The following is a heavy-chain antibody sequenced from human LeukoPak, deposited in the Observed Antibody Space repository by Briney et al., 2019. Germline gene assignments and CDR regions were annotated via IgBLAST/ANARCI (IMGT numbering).Heavy chain of an antibody. CDR1: GGSISSSSYY. J-gene: IGHJ4*02. CDR3: ARHLYYYDRNGNFADY. V-gene: IGHV4-39*01. Sequence: SETLSLTCTVSGGSISSSSYYWGWIRQPPGKGLEWIGSVYYSGSTYYNPSLKSRVTISVDTSKNQFSLKLYSVTDADTAVYFCARHLYYYDRNGNFADYWGQGTLVTVPS. D-gene: IGHD3-22*01. CDR2: VYYSGST.